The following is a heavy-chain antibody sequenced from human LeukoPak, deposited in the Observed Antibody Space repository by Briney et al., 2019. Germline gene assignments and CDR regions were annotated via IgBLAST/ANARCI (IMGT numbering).Heavy chain of an antibody. Sequence: ASVKVSCKASGYTFTSYDINWVRQATGQGLEWMGWMNPNSGNTGYAQKFQGRVTITRNTSISTAYMELSSLRSEDTAVYYCATSTGYSSSWYNKNYYYYYMDVWGKGTTVTVSS. CDR2: MNPNSGNT. CDR1: GYTFTSYD. D-gene: IGHD6-13*01. J-gene: IGHJ6*03. CDR3: ATSTGYSSSWYNKNYYYYYMDV. V-gene: IGHV1-8*03.